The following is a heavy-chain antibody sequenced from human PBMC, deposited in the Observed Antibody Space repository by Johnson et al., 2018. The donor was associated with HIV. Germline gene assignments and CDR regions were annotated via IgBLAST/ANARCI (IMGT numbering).Heavy chain of an antibody. CDR1: GFTFSSYS. Sequence: QVQLVESGGGVVQPGGSLRLSCAASGFTFSSYSMHWVRQAPGKGLEWVAGISNDGRNKYYADSVKGRFTISRDNSKNTLYLQMNSLRVDDTAIYYCARAYTYGAFDIWGQGTMVTVSS. V-gene: IGHV3-30*14. CDR2: ISNDGRNK. CDR3: ARAYTYGAFDI. J-gene: IGHJ3*02. D-gene: IGHD5-18*01.